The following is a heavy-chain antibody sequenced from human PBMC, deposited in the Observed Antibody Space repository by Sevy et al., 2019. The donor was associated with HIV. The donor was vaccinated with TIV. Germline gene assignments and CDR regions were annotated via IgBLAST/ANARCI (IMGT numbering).Heavy chain of an antibody. CDR2: IRSQTYGGTT. CDR3: TRVLGTISPYYYYGLDV. V-gene: IGHV3-49*03. D-gene: IGHD3-3*01. CDR1: GFTFGDYA. J-gene: IGHJ6*02. Sequence: GGSLRLSCTGSGFTFGDYAMSWIRQAPGKGLEWVGFIRSQTYGGTTEYAASVKGKFTITRDNSKSIAYLQMNSLKTEDTAVYYCTRVLGTISPYYYYGLDVWGQRTTVTVSS.